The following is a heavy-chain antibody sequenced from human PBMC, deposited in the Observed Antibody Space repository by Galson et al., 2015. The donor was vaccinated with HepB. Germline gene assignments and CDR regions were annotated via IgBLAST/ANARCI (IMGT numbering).Heavy chain of an antibody. Sequence: SLRLSCAASGFTFSSYGMHWVRQAPGKGLEWVAVISYDRSNKYYADSVKGRFTISRDNSKNTLYLQMNSLRAEDTAVYYCAKDNYYGSGSYVLDYWGQGTLVPVSS. CDR2: ISYDRSNK. CDR1: GFTFSSYG. D-gene: IGHD3-10*01. CDR3: AKDNYYGSGSYVLDY. J-gene: IGHJ4*02. V-gene: IGHV3-30*18.